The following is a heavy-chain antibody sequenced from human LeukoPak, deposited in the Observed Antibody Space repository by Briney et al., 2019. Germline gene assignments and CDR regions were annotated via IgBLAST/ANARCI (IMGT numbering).Heavy chain of an antibody. CDR1: GGTFSSYA. V-gene: IGHV1-69*01. CDR2: IIPIFGTA. Sequence: ASVKVSCKASGGTFSSYAISWVRQAPGQGLEWVGGIIPIFGTANYAQKFQGRVTITADESTSTAYMELSSLRSEDTAVYYCATYSGSYGGAFDIWGQGTMVTVSS. CDR3: ATYSGSYGGAFDI. J-gene: IGHJ3*02. D-gene: IGHD1-26*01.